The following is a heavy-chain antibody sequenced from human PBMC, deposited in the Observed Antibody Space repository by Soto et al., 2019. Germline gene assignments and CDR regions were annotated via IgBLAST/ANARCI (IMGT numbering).Heavy chain of an antibody. J-gene: IGHJ6*02. CDR3: ATHSSGWNYYYYGMDV. Sequence: QLQLQESGPGLVKPSETLSLTCTVSGGSISRSSYYWGWIRQSPGKGLEWIGNFHNSGSTYNNPSLKGRVTNSVDTSKNQFSLKLTSVTAADTAVYYCATHSSGWNYYYYGMDVWGQGTTVTVSS. V-gene: IGHV4-39*01. CDR2: FHNSGST. D-gene: IGHD6-19*01. CDR1: GGSISRSSYY.